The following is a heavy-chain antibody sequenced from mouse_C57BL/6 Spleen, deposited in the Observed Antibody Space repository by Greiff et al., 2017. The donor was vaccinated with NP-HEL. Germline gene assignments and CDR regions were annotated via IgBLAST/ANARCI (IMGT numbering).Heavy chain of an antibody. Sequence: VQLQQSGAELVKPGASVKLSCKASGYTFTEYTIHWVKQRSGQGLEWIGWFYPGSGRRKYIEKCKDKATLTADKSSSTVDMELSRLTSEDSAVYFCARHEERTTYAMDDWGQGTSVTVSS. CDR2: FYPGSGRR. V-gene: IGHV1-62-2*01. CDR1: GYTFTEYT. J-gene: IGHJ4*01. D-gene: IGHD2-13*01. CDR3: ARHEERTTYAMDD.